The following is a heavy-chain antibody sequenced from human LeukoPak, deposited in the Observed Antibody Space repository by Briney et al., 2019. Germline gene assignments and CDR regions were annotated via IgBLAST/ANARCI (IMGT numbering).Heavy chain of an antibody. CDR1: GFTFSSYD. CDR3: ARVHSGEGSGWFYWYFDL. J-gene: IGHJ2*01. CDR2: IGTAGDT. D-gene: IGHD6-19*01. Sequence: GGSLRLSCAASGFTFSSYDMHWVRQATGKGLEWVSAIGTAGDTYYPGSVKGRFTISRENAKNSLYLQMNSLRAGDTAVYYCARVHSGEGSGWFYWYFDLWGRGTLVTASS. V-gene: IGHV3-13*01.